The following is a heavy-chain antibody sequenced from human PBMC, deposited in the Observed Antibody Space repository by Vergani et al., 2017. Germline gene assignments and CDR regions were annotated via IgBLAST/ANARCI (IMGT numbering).Heavy chain of an antibody. D-gene: IGHD5-18*01. V-gene: IGHV3-49*04. CDR3: SRGREYSFGYSDY. Sequence: EVQLVESGGGLVPPGRSLRLSCAASGFSFGDYAMTWVRQAPGKGLAWVAFIRNKAYGGTTEYAASVKGRFTISRDDSKRLAYLQLSGLKTEDTAVYFCSRGREYSFGYSDYWGQGTLVTVSS. CDR1: GFSFGDYA. J-gene: IGHJ4*02. CDR2: IRNKAYGGTT.